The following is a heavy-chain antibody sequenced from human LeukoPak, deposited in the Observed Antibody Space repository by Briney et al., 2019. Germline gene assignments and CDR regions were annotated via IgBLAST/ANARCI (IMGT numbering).Heavy chain of an antibody. CDR3: ARGTRTSGGTYDGSGYHFDY. J-gene: IGHJ4*02. D-gene: IGHD3-22*01. V-gene: IGHV3-7*01. Sequence: GGPLRLSCAASGFTFSSYWMNWVRQAPGKGLEWVANIKQDGSEKFYVDSVKGRFTISRDNAENSLYLQMNSLRAEDTAVYYCARGTRTSGGTYDGSGYHFDYWGQGTLVTVSS. CDR2: IKQDGSEK. CDR1: GFTFSSYW.